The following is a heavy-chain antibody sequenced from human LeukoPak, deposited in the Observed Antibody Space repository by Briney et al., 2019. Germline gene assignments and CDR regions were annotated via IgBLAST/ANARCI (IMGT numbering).Heavy chain of an antibody. V-gene: IGHV3-30*18. D-gene: IGHD6-13*01. CDR3: AKEGSSWYTFLFDY. J-gene: IGHJ4*02. Sequence: AGGSLRLSCAASGFTSSSYGMHWVRQAPGKGLEWVAVISYDGSNKYYADSVKGRFTISRDNSKNTLYLQMNSLRAEDTAVYYCAKEGSSWYTFLFDYWGQGTLVTVSS. CDR1: GFTSSSYG. CDR2: ISYDGSNK.